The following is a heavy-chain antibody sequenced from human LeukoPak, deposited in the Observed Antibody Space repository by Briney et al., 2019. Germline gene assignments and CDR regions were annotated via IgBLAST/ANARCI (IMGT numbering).Heavy chain of an antibody. J-gene: IGHJ6*03. CDR2: IYPGDSDT. Sequence: GESLKISCKASGYRFTSYWIGWVRQMPGKGLEWMGIIYPGDSDTRYSPSFQGQVTISADKSINTAYLQWSSLKASDTAMYYCARQAHIAAAGTGNYYYYMDVWGKGTTVTVSS. CDR3: ARQAHIAAAGTGNYYYYMDV. V-gene: IGHV5-51*01. CDR1: GYRFTSYW. D-gene: IGHD6-13*01.